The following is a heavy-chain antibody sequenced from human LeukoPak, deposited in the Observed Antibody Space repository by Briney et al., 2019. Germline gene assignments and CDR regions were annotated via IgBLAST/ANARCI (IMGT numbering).Heavy chain of an antibody. V-gene: IGHV1-18*01. CDR1: GYTFTNYG. J-gene: IGHJ4*02. CDR2: ISAYNGNT. CDR3: ERVLWGEYSSSWYNY. D-gene: IGHD6-13*01. Sequence: ASVKVSCKASGYTFTNYGISWVRQAPGQGLEWMGWISAYNGNTKYAQKLQGRVTMTTDTSTSTAYMEVRSLRSDDTAVYFCERVLWGEYSSSWYNYWGQGTLVTVSS.